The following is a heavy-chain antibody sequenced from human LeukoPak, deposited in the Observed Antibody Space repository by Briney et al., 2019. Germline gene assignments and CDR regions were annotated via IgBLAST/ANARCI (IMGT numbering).Heavy chain of an antibody. CDR1: GGSMSSFY. Sequence: SETLSLTCNVSGGSMSSFYWSWVRQLPGKGLEYIGYIYYTGSTNYNPSLKSRVTMSVDTSKNHFSLKVTSVTAADTAIYYCGGGWGGGDNCGGDCFSPYYYYMDVWGKGTTVTVSS. J-gene: IGHJ6*03. CDR2: IYYTGST. V-gene: IGHV4-59*01. D-gene: IGHD2-21*02. CDR3: GGGWGGGDNCGGDCFSPYYYYMDV.